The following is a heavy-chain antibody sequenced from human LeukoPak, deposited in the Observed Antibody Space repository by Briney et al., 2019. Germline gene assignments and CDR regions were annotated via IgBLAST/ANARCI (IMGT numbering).Heavy chain of an antibody. V-gene: IGHV4-30-2*01. CDR1: GGSISSGGYS. D-gene: IGHD3-22*01. CDR3: ARQDYYYSSGHNWFDP. Sequence: PSETLSLTCAVSGGSISSGGYSWSWIRQPPGKGLEWFGYIYHSESTYYNPSLKSRVTISVDRSKNQFSLKQSSVTAEDTAVYYCARQDYYYSSGHNWFDPWGQGTLVTVSS. J-gene: IGHJ5*02. CDR2: IYHSEST.